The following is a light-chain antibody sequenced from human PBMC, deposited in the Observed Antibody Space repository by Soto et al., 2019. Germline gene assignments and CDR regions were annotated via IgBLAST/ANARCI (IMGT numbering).Light chain of an antibody. CDR2: DVS. V-gene: IGLV2-11*01. J-gene: IGLJ1*01. Sequence: QSVLTQPRSVSGSPGQSVTISCTGTSSDVGGYNYVSWYQQHPGKAPKLMIYDVSKRPSGVPDRFSGSKSGNTASLTISGLQAEDEADYYCCSYAGSNTHVFGTGTKVTVL. CDR1: SSDVGGYNY. CDR3: CSYAGSNTHV.